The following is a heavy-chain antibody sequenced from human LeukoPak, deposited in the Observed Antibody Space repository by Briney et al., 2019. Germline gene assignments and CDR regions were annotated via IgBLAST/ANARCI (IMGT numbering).Heavy chain of an antibody. V-gene: IGHV3-66*01. CDR1: GFTVSSNY. J-gene: IGHJ6*02. CDR3: ARDRAATNWMDV. D-gene: IGHD5-24*01. Sequence: GGSLRLSCAASGFTVSSNYMSWVRQAPGKGLEWASVIYSGGSTYYADSVKGRFTISRDNSKNTLYLQMNSLRAEDTAVYYCARDRAATNWMDVWGQGTTVTVSS. CDR2: IYSGGST.